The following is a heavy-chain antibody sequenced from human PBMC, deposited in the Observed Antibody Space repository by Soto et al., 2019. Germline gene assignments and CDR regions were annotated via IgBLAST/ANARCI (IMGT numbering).Heavy chain of an antibody. CDR3: ARDQASSSWFYYYGMDV. CDR2: IYYSGST. V-gene: IGHV4-30-4*08. Sequence: SETLSLTCTVSGGSVSSGSYYWSWIRQPPGKGLEWIGYIYYSGSTYYNPSLKSRVTISVDTSKNQFSLKLSSVTAADTAVYYCARDQASSSWFYYYGMDVWGQGTTVTVSS. J-gene: IGHJ6*02. CDR1: GGSVSSGSYY. D-gene: IGHD6-13*01.